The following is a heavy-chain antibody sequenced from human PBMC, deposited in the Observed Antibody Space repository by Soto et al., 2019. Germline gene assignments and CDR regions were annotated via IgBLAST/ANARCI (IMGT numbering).Heavy chain of an antibody. CDR3: AKGGLGQQLLGTFDY. Sequence: ESGGGVVQPGRSLRLSCAASGFTFSSYGMHWVRQAPGKGLEWVAVISYDGSNKYYADSVKGRFTISRDNSKNTLYLQMNSLRAEDTAVYYCAKGGLGQQLLGTFDYWGQGTLVTVSS. CDR1: GFTFSSYG. CDR2: ISYDGSNK. V-gene: IGHV3-30*18. D-gene: IGHD6-13*01. J-gene: IGHJ4*02.